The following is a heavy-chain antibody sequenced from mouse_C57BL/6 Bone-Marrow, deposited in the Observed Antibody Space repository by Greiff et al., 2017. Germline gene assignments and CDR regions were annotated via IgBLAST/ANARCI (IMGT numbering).Heavy chain of an antibody. CDR3: SRQGTTVLATKYFDV. Sequence: EVQGVESGGGLVKPGGSLKLSCAASGFTFSSYTMSWVRQTPEKRLQWVAAISGGGGNTYYPDSVKGRFTISRDNDKNILYLQMSSLRSEDTALYYCSRQGTTVLATKYFDVWGTGTTVTVSS. D-gene: IGHD1-1*01. J-gene: IGHJ1*03. CDR2: ISGGGGNT. CDR1: GFTFSSYT. V-gene: IGHV5-9*01.